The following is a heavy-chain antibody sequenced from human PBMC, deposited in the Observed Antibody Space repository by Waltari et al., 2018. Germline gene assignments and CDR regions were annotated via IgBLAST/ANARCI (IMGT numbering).Heavy chain of an antibody. CDR3: ARLQYYYGSGSSDLDY. J-gene: IGHJ4*02. D-gene: IGHD3-10*01. CDR2: NNPNSGGT. CDR1: GYTFTGYY. Sequence: QVQLVQSGAEVKKPGASVKVSCKASGYTFTGYYMHWVRQAPGQGLECMGRNNPNSGGTNYAQKLQGRVTMTRDTSISTAYMELSRLRSDDTAVYYCARLQYYYGSGSSDLDYWGQGTLVTVSA. V-gene: IGHV1-2*06.